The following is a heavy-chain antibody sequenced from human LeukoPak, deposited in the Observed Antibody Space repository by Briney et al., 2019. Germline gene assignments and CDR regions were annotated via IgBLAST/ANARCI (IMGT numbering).Heavy chain of an antibody. CDR3: ARDHLYSSSWYDAFDI. Sequence: PSETLSLTCAVYGGSFSGYYWSWIRQPPGKGLEWIGRIYTSGSTNYNPSLKSRVTMSVDTSKNQFSLKLSSVTAADTAVYYCARDHLYSSSWYDAFDIWGQGTMVTVSS. CDR1: GGSFSGYY. J-gene: IGHJ3*02. D-gene: IGHD6-13*01. V-gene: IGHV4-59*10. CDR2: IYTSGST.